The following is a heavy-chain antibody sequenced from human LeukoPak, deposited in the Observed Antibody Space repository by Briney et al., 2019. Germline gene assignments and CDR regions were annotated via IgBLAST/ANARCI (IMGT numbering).Heavy chain of an antibody. Sequence: SVKVSCKACGGTFSSYAISWVRQAPGQGLEWMGGIIPIFGTANYAQKFQGRVTITTDDSTSTAYMELSSLRSEETAVYYCERGWGGNFDYWGQGTLVTVSS. V-gene: IGHV1-69*05. J-gene: IGHJ4*02. CDR2: IIPIFGTA. D-gene: IGHD1-26*01. CDR1: GGTFSSYA. CDR3: ERGWGGNFDY.